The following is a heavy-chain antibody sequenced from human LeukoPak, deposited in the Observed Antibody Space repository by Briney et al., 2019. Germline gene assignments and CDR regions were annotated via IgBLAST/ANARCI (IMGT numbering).Heavy chain of an antibody. CDR2: IYYSGST. V-gene: IGHV4-31*03. D-gene: IGHD2-2*01. Sequence: SETLSLTCTVSGASFSISHYHWGWIRQHPGKGLEWIGYIYYSGSTYYNPSLKSRVTISVDTSKNQFSLELSSVTAADTAVYYCARAGPRPGYCSSTSCPDYYGMDVWGQGTTVTVSS. J-gene: IGHJ6*02. CDR3: ARAGPRPGYCSSTSCPDYYGMDV. CDR1: GASFSISHYH.